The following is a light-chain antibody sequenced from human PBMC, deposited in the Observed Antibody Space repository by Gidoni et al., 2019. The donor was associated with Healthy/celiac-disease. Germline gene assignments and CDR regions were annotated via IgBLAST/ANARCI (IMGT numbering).Light chain of an antibody. Sequence: IQMTHSPSSLSASVGDRVTINCRASQSISSYLNWYQQKPGKAPKLLIYAASSLQSGVPSRFSGSGSGTDFTLTISSLQPEDFATYYCKQSDSTPITFGGGTKVEIK. J-gene: IGKJ4*01. CDR2: AAS. CDR1: QSISSY. CDR3: KQSDSTPIT. V-gene: IGKV1-39*01.